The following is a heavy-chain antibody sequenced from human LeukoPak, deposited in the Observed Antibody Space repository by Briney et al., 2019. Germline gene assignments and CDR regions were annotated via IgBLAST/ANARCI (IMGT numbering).Heavy chain of an antibody. D-gene: IGHD3-9*01. V-gene: IGHV3-9*01. CDR3: AKARLRYLDWLCFDY. CDR1: GFTFDDYA. J-gene: IGHJ4*02. Sequence: GGSLRLSCAASGFTFDDYAMHWVRQAPGKGLEWVSGISWNSGSIGYADSVKGRFTISRDNAKNSLYLQMNSLRAEDTALYYCAKARLRYLDWLCFDYWGQGTLVTVSS. CDR2: ISWNSGSI.